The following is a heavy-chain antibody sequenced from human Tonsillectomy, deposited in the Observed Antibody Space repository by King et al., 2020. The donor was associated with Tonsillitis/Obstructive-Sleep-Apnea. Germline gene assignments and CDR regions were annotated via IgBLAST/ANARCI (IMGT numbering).Heavy chain of an antibody. J-gene: IGHJ6*02. CDR2: INHSGST. CDR3: ARGCSSTSCYNRYYYYGMDV. D-gene: IGHD2-2*02. V-gene: IGHV4-34*01. Sequence: VQLQQWGAGLLKPSETLSLTCAVYGGSFSGYYWSWIRQPSGKGLEWIGEINHSGSTNYNPSLKSRVTISVDTSKNQFSLKLSSVTAADTAVYYCARGCSSTSCYNRYYYYGMDVWGQGTTVTVSS. CDR1: GGSFSGYY.